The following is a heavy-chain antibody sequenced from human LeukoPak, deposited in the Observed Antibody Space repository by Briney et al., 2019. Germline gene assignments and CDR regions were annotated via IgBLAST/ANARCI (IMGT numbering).Heavy chain of an antibody. V-gene: IGHV4-59*12. D-gene: IGHD2-15*01. J-gene: IGHJ4*02. CDR1: GGSISSYY. CDR3: ARVVAATRIDY. Sequence: SETLSLACTVSGGSISSYYWSWIRQPPGKGLEWIGYIYYSGSTNYNPSLKSRVTISVDTSKNQFSLKLSSVTAADTAVYYSARVVAATRIDYWGQGTLVTVSS. CDR2: IYYSGST.